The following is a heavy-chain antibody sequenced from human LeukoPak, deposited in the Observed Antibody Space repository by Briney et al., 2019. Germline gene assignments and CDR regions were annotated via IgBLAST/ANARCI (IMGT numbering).Heavy chain of an antibody. CDR1: GGSISSYS. CDR2: FVTTAR. D-gene: IGHD6-19*01. Sequence: SETLSLTCTVSGGSISSYSWSWIRQSPGKGLEWIGSFVTTARTYNPSFKSRVAMSLDTSKNQFSLSLKSLTTADSATYYCARDTSVASGMQHWGQGTLVTVSS. V-gene: IGHV4-59*01. J-gene: IGHJ1*01. CDR3: ARDTSVASGMQH.